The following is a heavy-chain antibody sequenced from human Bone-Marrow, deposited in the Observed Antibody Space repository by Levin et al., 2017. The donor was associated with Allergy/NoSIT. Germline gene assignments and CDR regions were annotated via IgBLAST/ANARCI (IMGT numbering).Heavy chain of an antibody. Sequence: AGGSLRLSCAASGFTFSTYKMNWVRQAPGKGLEWVSSITSSSSYIYYADSVKGRFTISRDNARNSLYLQMNSLRAEDTAVYYCARDRFGNSLFDYWGQGTLVTVSS. J-gene: IGHJ4*02. CDR3: ARDRFGNSLFDY. CDR2: ITSSSSYI. D-gene: IGHD4-23*01. CDR1: GFTFSTYK. V-gene: IGHV3-21*01.